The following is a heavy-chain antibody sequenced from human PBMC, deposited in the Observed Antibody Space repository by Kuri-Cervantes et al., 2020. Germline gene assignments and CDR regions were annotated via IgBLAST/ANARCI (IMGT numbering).Heavy chain of an antibody. V-gene: IGHV1-24*01. CDR2: FDPEDGET. CDR3: ARAYTYYYYYGSGAYYFDY. J-gene: IGHJ4*02. Sequence: ASVKVSCKVSGYTLTELSMHWVRQAPGKGLEWMGGFDPEDGETIYAQKFQGRVTMTRNTSISTAYMELSSLRSEDTAVYYCARAYTYYYYYGSGAYYFDYWGQGTLVTVSS. CDR1: GYTLTELS. D-gene: IGHD3-10*01.